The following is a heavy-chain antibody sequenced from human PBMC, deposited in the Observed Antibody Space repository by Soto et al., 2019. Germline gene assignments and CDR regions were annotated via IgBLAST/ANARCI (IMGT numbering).Heavy chain of an antibody. CDR3: ARGADNWNDGYWLDP. Sequence: QVQLVQSGAEVKKPGASVKVSCKASGYTFTSYDINWVRQATGQGVEWMARMNPNKGNTAYAQKVQGSVTMTRTTSISTAYMELSTLGSEDTAVYYCARGADNWNDGYWLDPWGQGTLVTVSS. CDR1: GYTFTSYD. J-gene: IGHJ5*02. D-gene: IGHD1-1*01. CDR2: MNPNKGNT. V-gene: IGHV1-8*01.